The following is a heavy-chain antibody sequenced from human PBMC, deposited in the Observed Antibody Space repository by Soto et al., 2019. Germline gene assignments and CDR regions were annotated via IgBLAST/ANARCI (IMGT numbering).Heavy chain of an antibody. CDR3: ARHRPELTVHPEALAV. Sequence: SETLSLTCTVSGGSISSYYWSWIRQPPGKGLEWIGYIYYSGSTNYNPSLKSRVTISVDTSKNQFSLKLSSVTAADTAVYYCARHRPELTVHPEALAVWGKGTTVTVSS. D-gene: IGHD3-10*01. CDR1: GGSISSYY. J-gene: IGHJ6*04. CDR2: IYYSGST. V-gene: IGHV4-59*08.